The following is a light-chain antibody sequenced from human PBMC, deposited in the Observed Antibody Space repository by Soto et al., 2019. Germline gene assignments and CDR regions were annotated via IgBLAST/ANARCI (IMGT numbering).Light chain of an antibody. CDR1: QSVSSN. V-gene: IGKV3-15*01. Sequence: EIVMTQSPATLSVSPGERATLSCRASQSVSSNLAWYQQKPGQAPRLLIYGASTRATGIPARFSGSGSGTDFTLTINRLEPEDFAVYYCQQYGSSPRTFGQGTKVEVK. J-gene: IGKJ1*01. CDR3: QQYGSSPRT. CDR2: GAS.